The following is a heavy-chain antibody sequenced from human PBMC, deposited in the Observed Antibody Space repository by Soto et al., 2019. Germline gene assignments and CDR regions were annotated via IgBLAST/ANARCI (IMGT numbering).Heavy chain of an antibody. V-gene: IGHV3-23*01. CDR2: ISGSGGST. Sequence: HGGSLRLSCAASGFTFSSYAMSWVRQAPGKGLEWVSAISGSGGSTYYADSVKGRFTISRDNSKNTLYLQMNSLRAEDTAVYYCAKGDCSGGSCYSYYYYYMDVWGKGTTVTVSS. D-gene: IGHD2-15*01. CDR3: AKGDCSGGSCYSYYYYYMDV. CDR1: GFTFSSYA. J-gene: IGHJ6*03.